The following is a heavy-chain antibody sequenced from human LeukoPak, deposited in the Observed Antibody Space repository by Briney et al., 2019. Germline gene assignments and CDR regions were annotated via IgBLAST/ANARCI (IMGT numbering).Heavy chain of an antibody. Sequence: GGFLRLSCVASGFTFDDYAMHWVRQAPGKGLEWVSLISWDGFTTYYADSVKGRFTISRDNSKNSLYLQMNSLRTEDTALHYCAKDRSLDGYNAFFDYWGQGTLVTVSS. CDR1: GFTFDDYA. CDR2: ISWDGFTT. J-gene: IGHJ4*02. CDR3: AKDRSLDGYNAFFDY. D-gene: IGHD5-24*01. V-gene: IGHV3-43D*04.